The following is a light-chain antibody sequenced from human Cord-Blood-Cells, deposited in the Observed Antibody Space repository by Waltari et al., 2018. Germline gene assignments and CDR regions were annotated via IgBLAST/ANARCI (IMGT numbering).Light chain of an antibody. V-gene: IGKV3-11*01. J-gene: IGKJ5*01. CDR3: QQRSNPIT. CDR1: QSVSSY. CDR2: DAS. Sequence: EIVLTQSPATLSLSPGERATLSCRASQSVSSYLAWYQQKPGQAPRLLIYDASSRATGIPARFSGSGSVADFTLTSSSLEPRDFAVYYCQQRSNPITFGQGTRLEIK.